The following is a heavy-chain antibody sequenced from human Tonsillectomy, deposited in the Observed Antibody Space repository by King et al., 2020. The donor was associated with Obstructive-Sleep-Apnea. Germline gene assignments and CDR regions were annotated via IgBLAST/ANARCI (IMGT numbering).Heavy chain of an antibody. CDR2: IESQTDGGAI. CDR1: GLTLSNTW. CDR3: TTDQGDSRDFYPFDY. D-gene: IGHD3/OR15-3a*01. V-gene: IGHV3-15*06. Sequence: VQLVESGGGLVEPGESLRLSCAGSGLTLSNTWMRWVRQAPGKGLECVGRIESQTDGGAISYSAPVKGRFTISRDNSRNTIYLQMNSLKTEDTAVYFCTTDQGDSRDFYPFDYWGQGALVTVSS. J-gene: IGHJ4*02.